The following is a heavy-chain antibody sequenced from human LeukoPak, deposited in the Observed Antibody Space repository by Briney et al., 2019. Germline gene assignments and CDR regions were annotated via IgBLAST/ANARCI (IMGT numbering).Heavy chain of an antibody. J-gene: IGHJ5*02. CDR1: GFTFSSYA. CDR2: ISYDGSNK. V-gene: IGHV3-30-3*01. Sequence: GGSLRLSCAASGFTFSSYAMHWVRQAPGKGLEWVAVISYDGSNKYYADSVKGRFTISRDNSKNALYLQMNSLRAEDTAVYYCAKEGIVVVPAAWGQGTLVTVSS. D-gene: IGHD2-2*01. CDR3: AKEGIVVVPAA.